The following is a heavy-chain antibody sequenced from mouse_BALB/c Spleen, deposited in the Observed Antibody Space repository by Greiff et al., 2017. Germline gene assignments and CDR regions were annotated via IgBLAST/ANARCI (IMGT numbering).Heavy chain of an antibody. CDR2: IWAGGST. CDR1: GFSLTSYG. V-gene: IGHV2-9*02. D-gene: IGHD4-1*01. J-gene: IGHJ4*01. CDR3: ARDRGNWDLYYYAMDY. Sequence: QVQLKESGPGLVAPSQSLSITCTVSGFSLTSYGVHWVRQPPGKGLEWLGVIWAGGSTNYNSALMSRLSISKDNSKSQVFLKMNSLQTDDTAMYYCARDRGNWDLYYYAMDYWGQGTSVTVAS.